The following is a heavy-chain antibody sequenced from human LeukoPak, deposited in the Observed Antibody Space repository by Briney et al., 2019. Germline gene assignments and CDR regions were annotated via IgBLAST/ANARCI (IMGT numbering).Heavy chain of an antibody. J-gene: IGHJ4*02. D-gene: IGHD3-22*01. CDR3: ARIEYYDNGYYFDY. V-gene: IGHV4-59*01. CDR2: IYYSGST. CDR1: GASFTGYY. Sequence: SETLSLTCAVHGASFTGYYWSWIRQPPGKGLEWIGYIYYSGSTNYNPSLKSRVTISVDTSKNQFSLKLSSVTAADTAVYYCARIEYYDNGYYFDYWAQGTLVTVSS.